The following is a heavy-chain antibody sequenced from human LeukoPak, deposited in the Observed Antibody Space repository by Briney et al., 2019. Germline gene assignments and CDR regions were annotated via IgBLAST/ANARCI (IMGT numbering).Heavy chain of an antibody. CDR2: IWFDGRIK. Sequence: QPGRSLRLSCAASGFTFSGYGMNWVRQAPGKGLEWVAVIWFDGRIKYYVDSVKGRFTISRDNSKNTLYLQMNSLRAEDTAVYYCAKDIEEWLVKGGGCFDYWGQGTLVTVSS. V-gene: IGHV3-33*06. CDR1: GFTFSGYG. D-gene: IGHD6-19*01. CDR3: AKDIEEWLVKGGGCFDY. J-gene: IGHJ4*02.